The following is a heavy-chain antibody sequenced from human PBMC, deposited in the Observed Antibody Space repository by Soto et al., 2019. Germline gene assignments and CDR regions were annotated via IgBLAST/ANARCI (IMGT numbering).Heavy chain of an antibody. CDR1: CGSFHGNY. CDR2: INHSGST. J-gene: IGHJ6*02. D-gene: IGHD2-2*01. CDR3: ARGGVVVPAATLGGKYYGMDV. V-gene: IGHV4-34*01. Sequence: SDTLSLTCAFNCGSFHGNYWSWMRQPTWKGLEWIGEINHSGSTNYNPSLKSRVTISVDTSKNQFSLKLSSVTAADTAVYYCARGGVVVPAATLGGKYYGMDVWGQGT.